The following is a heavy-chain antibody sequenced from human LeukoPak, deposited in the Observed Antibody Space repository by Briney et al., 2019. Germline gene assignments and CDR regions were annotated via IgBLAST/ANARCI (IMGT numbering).Heavy chain of an antibody. CDR1: GYTFTGYY. Sequence: ASVKVSCKASGYTFTGYYMHWVRQAPGQGLEWMGWINPNSGGTNYAQKFQGRVTMTRDTSISTAYMEVSRLRSDDTAVYYCAGDPGDYGDYDYWGQGTLVTVSS. CDR3: AGDPGDYGDYDY. V-gene: IGHV1-2*02. D-gene: IGHD4-17*01. CDR2: INPNSGGT. J-gene: IGHJ4*02.